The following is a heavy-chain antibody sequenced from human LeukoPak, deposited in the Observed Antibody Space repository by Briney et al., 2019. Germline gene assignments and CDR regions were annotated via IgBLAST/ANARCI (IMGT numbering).Heavy chain of an antibody. CDR3: AREPYCSSTSCYRDY. CDR1: GYTFTSYG. D-gene: IGHD2-2*02. Sequence: ASVKVSCKASGYTFTSYGISWVRQAPGQGLEWMGWISAYNGNTNYAQKLQGRVTMTTDTSTSTAYMELWSLRSDDTAVYYCAREPYCSSTSCYRDYWGQGTLVTVSS. J-gene: IGHJ4*02. V-gene: IGHV1-18*01. CDR2: ISAYNGNT.